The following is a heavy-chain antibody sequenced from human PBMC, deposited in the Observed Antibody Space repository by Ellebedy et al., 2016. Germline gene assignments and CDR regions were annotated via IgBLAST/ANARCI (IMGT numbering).Heavy chain of an antibody. V-gene: IGHV4-61*02. D-gene: IGHD5-12*01. CDR1: GGSISSSSYY. CDR3: ARSLREGSGYDFGLEI. CDR2: IYTSGST. J-gene: IGHJ3*02. Sequence: SETLSLXXTVSGGSISSSSYYWSWIRQPAGKGLEWIGRIYTSGSTNYNPSLKSRVTMSVDTSKNQFSLKLSSVTAADTAVYYCARSLREGSGYDFGLEIWGQGTTVTVSS.